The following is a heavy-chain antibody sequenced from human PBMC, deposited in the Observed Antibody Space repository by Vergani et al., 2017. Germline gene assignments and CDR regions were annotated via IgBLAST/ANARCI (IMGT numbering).Heavy chain of an antibody. D-gene: IGHD3-9*01. CDR3: ARGDYGILTGYRY. CDR2: INPSGGHT. Sequence: QVQLVQSGAEVKKPGSSVKVSCKASGGTFSSYALNWVRQAPGQGLEWMGIINPSGGHTNYAQKFQGRVTMTRDTSTSTVYMELSSLRSEDTAIYYCARGDYGILTGYRYWGQGTLVTVSA. J-gene: IGHJ4*02. V-gene: IGHV1-46*03. CDR1: GGTFSSYA.